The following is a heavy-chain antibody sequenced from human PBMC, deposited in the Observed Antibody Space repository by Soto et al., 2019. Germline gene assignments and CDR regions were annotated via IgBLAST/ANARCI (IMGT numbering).Heavy chain of an antibody. D-gene: IGHD3-3*01. CDR3: ARWSYLDY. CDR1: GFSFGSYA. V-gene: IGHV3-23*01. CDR2: ISGSDGKT. J-gene: IGHJ4*02. Sequence: GGSLRLSCAASGFSFGSYALSWVRQAPGKGLEWVSTISGSDGKTFYADSVKGRFSISRDTSQSTLYLQMNSLRADDTAMYYCARWSYLDYWGQGTLVTVSS.